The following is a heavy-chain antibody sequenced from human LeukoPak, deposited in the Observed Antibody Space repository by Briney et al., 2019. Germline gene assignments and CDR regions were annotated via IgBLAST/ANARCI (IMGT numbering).Heavy chain of an antibody. J-gene: IGHJ5*02. D-gene: IGHD6-19*01. V-gene: IGHV4-61*02. CDR2: IYTSGYT. Sequence: SETLSLTCTVSGASISIGSYYWSWIRQTAGKGLAWIGRIYTSGYTNYNHSLKSRVTMSIDTSKNQFSPKLTSVTAADTAVYYCAGISVTGGDYFDPWGQGTLVTVSS. CDR3: AGISVTGGDYFDP. CDR1: GASISIGSYY.